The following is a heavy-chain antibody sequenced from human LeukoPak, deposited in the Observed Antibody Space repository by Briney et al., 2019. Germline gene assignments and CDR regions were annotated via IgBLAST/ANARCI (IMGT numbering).Heavy chain of an antibody. CDR1: GFTFSSYW. Sequence: PGGSLRLSCAASGFTFSSYWMSWVRQAPGKGLEWVAVISYDGSNKYYADSVKGRFTISRDNSKNTLYLQMNSLRAEDTAVYYCAKPVEGAVRGGGNSPFDYWGQGTLVTVSS. D-gene: IGHD3-10*01. V-gene: IGHV3-30*18. J-gene: IGHJ4*02. CDR2: ISYDGSNK. CDR3: AKPVEGAVRGGGNSPFDY.